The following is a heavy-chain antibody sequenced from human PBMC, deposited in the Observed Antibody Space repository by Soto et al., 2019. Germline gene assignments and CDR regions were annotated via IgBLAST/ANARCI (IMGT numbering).Heavy chain of an antibody. CDR1: GGTFSSYA. D-gene: IGHD6-19*01. CDR3: ARGYSSGRKDAFDI. CDR2: IIPIFGTA. J-gene: IGHJ3*02. Sequence: GASVKVSCKASGGTFSSYAISWVRQAPGQGLEWKGGIIPIFGTANYAQKFQGRVTITADESTSTAYMEMSSLRSEDTAVYYCARGYSSGRKDAFDIWGQGTMVTVSS. V-gene: IGHV1-69*13.